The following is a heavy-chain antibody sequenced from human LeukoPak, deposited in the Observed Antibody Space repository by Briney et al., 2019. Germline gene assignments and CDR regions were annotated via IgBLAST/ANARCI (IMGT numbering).Heavy chain of an antibody. CDR3: AKSGLRYFDWLSPYAFDI. Sequence: GGSLRLSCAASGFTFSSYAMSWVRQAPGKGLEWVSAISGSGGSTYYADSVKGRFTISRDNSKNTLYLQMNSLRAEDTAVYYCAKSGLRYFDWLSPYAFDIWGQETMVTVSS. V-gene: IGHV3-23*01. CDR1: GFTFSSYA. J-gene: IGHJ3*02. CDR2: ISGSGGST. D-gene: IGHD3-9*01.